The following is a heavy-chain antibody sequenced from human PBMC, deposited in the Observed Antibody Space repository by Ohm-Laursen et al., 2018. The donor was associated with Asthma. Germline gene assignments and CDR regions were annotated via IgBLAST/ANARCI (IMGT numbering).Heavy chain of an antibody. D-gene: IGHD1-26*01. CDR2: ISTASTFI. CDR3: ARIGPEWELPGREYSLIH. J-gene: IGHJ1*01. Sequence: SLRLSCSASGYTFSRYSIHWIRQAPGKGLERVASISTASTFIYYADSVRGRFTTSRDNARNLVFLQMDSLRAEDTALYYCARIGPEWELPGREYSLIHRGQGTLVTVSS. CDR1: GYTFSRYS. V-gene: IGHV3-21*01.